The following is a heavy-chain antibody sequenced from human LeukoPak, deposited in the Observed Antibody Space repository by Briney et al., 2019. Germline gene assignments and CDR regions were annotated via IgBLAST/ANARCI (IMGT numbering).Heavy chain of an antibody. J-gene: IGHJ6*02. V-gene: IGHV3-30*18. Sequence: GGSLRLSCAASGFTFSSYGMHWVRQAPGKGLEWVAVISYDGSNKYYADSVKGRFTISRDNSKNTLYLQMNSLRAEDTAVYYCAKDCSYYYGSGSPFYYYGMDVWGQGTTVTVSS. CDR1: GFTFSSYG. D-gene: IGHD3-10*01. CDR2: ISYDGSNK. CDR3: AKDCSYYYGSGSPFYYYGMDV.